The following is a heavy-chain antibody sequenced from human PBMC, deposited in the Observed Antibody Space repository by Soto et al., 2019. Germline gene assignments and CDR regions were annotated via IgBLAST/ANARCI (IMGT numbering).Heavy chain of an antibody. V-gene: IGHV4-4*02. CDR2: IYHSGST. CDR1: RGSITTANW. D-gene: IGHD2-15*01. Sequence: QVPLQESGPRLVRPSGTLSLTCNVSRGSITTANWWNWVRQPPGRGLEWIGEIYHSGSTNYNLSLKSRVTLSVEKSKNQFSLTLSSVTAADTAIYYCARRGGGVVLAATTPFDYWGQGILVTVSS. J-gene: IGHJ4*02. CDR3: ARRGGGVVLAATTPFDY.